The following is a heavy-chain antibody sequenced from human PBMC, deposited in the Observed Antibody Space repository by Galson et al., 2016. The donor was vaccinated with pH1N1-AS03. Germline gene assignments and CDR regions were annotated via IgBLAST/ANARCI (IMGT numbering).Heavy chain of an antibody. Sequence: SLRLSCAASGFIFSTYAMSWVRQAQGKGLEWVSSIRGSGGDTYYADSVKGRFTISRDNSRNTLYLQMNSLRAEDTAVYYCARRSPWGTVGTFYFGYWGQGTLVTVSS. D-gene: IGHD4-23*01. V-gene: IGHV3-23*01. CDR1: GFIFSTYA. J-gene: IGHJ4*02. CDR3: ARRSPWGTVGTFYFGY. CDR2: IRGSGGDT.